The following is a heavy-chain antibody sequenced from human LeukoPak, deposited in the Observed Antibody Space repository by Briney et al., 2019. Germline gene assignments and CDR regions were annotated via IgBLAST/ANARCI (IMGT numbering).Heavy chain of an antibody. V-gene: IGHV4-34*01. CDR3: ARFPEYFDY. CDR1: SGSFSGYY. Sequence: SETLSLTCAVYSGSFSGYYWSWIRQPPGKGLEWIGEINHSGSTNYNPSLKSRVTISVDTSKNQFSLKLSSVTAADTAVYYCARFPEYFDYWGQGTLVTVSS. CDR2: INHSGST. D-gene: IGHD1-14*01. J-gene: IGHJ4*02.